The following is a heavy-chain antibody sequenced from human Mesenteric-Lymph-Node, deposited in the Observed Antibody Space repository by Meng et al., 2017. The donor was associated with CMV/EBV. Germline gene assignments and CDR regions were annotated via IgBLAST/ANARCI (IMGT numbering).Heavy chain of an antibody. CDR3: ARDYYGSGSSPRTPQQLYNWFDP. CDR2: IYHSGST. Sequence: YSWSWIRQPPGKGREWIGYIYHSGSTYYNPYLKSRVTISVDRSKNQFSLKLSSVTAADTAVYYCARDYYGSGSSPRTPQQLYNWFDPWGQGTLVTVSS. D-gene: IGHD3-10*01. J-gene: IGHJ5*02. V-gene: IGHV4-30-2*01. CDR1: YS.